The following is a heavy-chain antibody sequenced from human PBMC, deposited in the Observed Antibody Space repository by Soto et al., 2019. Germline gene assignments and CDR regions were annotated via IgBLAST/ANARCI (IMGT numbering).Heavy chain of an antibody. CDR1: GGTFSSYA. D-gene: IGHD6-13*01. V-gene: IGHV1-69*01. Sequence: QVQLVQSGAEVKKPGSSVKVSCKASGGTFSSYAISWVRQAPGQGLEWMGGIIPIFGTANYAQKFQGRVTITADESTSTAYMELSSLRSEDTAVYYCARGLGIAADDPYNWFDPWGQGTLVTVSS. J-gene: IGHJ5*02. CDR3: ARGLGIAADDPYNWFDP. CDR2: IIPIFGTA.